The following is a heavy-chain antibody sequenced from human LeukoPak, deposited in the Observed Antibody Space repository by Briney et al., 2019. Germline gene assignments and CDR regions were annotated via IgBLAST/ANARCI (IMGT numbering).Heavy chain of an antibody. Sequence: ASVKVSCKASGYTFTSYDINWVRQAPGQGLEWMGGIIPIFGTANYAQKFQGRVTITADESTSTAYMELSSLRSEDTAVYYCAREDTAMYDYWGQGTLVTVSS. V-gene: IGHV1-69*13. CDR3: AREDTAMYDY. CDR1: GYTFTSYD. J-gene: IGHJ4*02. CDR2: IIPIFGTA. D-gene: IGHD5-18*01.